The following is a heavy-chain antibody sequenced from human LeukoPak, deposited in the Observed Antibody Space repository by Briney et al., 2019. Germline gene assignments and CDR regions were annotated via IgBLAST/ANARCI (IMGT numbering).Heavy chain of an antibody. CDR2: MNPNSGNT. J-gene: IGHJ6*02. V-gene: IGHV1-8*01. CDR3: ARVPGYCSSTRCLVYDYYGMDV. D-gene: IGHD2-2*01. Sequence: ASVTLSCTAFGYTFTSYDISWVRQPPGQGLEWMEWMNPNSGNTGYAQHFQGRATLTRNTSISTAYMEISGLRAEAAAFYYCARVPGYCSSTRCLVYDYYGMDVWGQGSTVTVSS. CDR1: GYTFTSYD.